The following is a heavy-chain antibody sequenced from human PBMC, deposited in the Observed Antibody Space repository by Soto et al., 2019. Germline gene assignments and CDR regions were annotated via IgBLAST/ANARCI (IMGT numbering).Heavy chain of an antibody. D-gene: IGHD6-13*01. Sequence: QLQLQESGPGLVKPSETLSLTCTVSGGSISSSSYYWGWIRQPPGKGLEWIWSIYYSGSTYYNPSLKSRVTISVDTSKNQFSLKLSSVTAADTAVYYCASPHSYSSSWYSLAFDIWGKGTIVTVSS. CDR1: GGSISSSSYY. J-gene: IGHJ3*02. CDR2: IYYSGST. CDR3: ASPHSYSSSWYSLAFDI. V-gene: IGHV4-39*01.